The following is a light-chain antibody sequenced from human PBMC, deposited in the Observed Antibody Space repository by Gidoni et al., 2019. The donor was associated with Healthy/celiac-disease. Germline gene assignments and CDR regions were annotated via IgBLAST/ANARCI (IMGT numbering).Light chain of an antibody. J-gene: IGKJ3*01. CDR1: QSISSW. CDR2: KAS. CDR3: QQYNSYST. Sequence: DIQMTQSPSTLSASVGDRVTITCRASQSISSWLAWYQKKPGKAPKLLIYKASSLESGVPSRFSGRGSGTEFTLTISSLQPDDFATYYCQQYNSYSTFGPGTKVDIK. V-gene: IGKV1-5*03.